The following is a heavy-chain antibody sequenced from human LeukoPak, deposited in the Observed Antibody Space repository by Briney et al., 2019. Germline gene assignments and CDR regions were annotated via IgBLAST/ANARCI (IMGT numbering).Heavy chain of an antibody. V-gene: IGHV3-30-3*01. CDR3: ARDQDYDSSGYTYYYYGMDV. Sequence: GGSLRLSCVGTGFLFNKYAMHWVRQAPGWSPDWLAVVSYDGDFNLYADSVRGRFTISRDNSKNTLYLQMNSLRAEDTAVYYCARDQDYDSSGYTYYYYGMDVWGQGTTVSVSS. CDR2: VSYDGDFN. J-gene: IGHJ6*02. CDR1: GFLFNKYA. D-gene: IGHD3-22*01.